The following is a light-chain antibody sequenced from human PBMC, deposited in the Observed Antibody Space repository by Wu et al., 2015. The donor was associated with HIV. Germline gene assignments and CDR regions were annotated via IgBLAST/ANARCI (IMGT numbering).Light chain of an antibody. CDR2: GAS. J-gene: IGKJ4*01. CDR3: TNKITIFFPLS. CDR1: QNIDIY. V-gene: IGKV1-39*01. Sequence: DIQMTQSPSSLSASVGDRVVITCRASQNIDIYLNWYQHKSGNAPKLLIYGASTLQSGVPSRFSGSGSGTDFTLTITSLQPEDFATYYCTNKITIFFPLSFGGGTKVEVK.